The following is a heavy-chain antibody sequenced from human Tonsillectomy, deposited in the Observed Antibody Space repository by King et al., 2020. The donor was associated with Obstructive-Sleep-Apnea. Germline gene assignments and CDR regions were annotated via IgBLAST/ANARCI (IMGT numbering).Heavy chain of an antibody. CDR2: ISWNSGRV. D-gene: IGHD6-13*01. CDR3: AKDGSSSWVEYFHH. V-gene: IGHV3-9*01. Sequence: VQLVESGGGLVQPGRSLRLSCAASGFTFDDYAMHWVRQAPGKVLEWVSGISWNSGRVGYAESVKGRFTISRDNAKNSLYLQVNNLRAEDTALYYCAKDGSSSWVEYFHHWGQGTLVTVSS. CDR1: GFTFDDYA. J-gene: IGHJ1*01.